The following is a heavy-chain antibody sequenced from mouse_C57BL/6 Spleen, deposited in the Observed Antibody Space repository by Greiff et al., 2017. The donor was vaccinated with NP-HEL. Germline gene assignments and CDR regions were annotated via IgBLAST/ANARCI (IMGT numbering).Heavy chain of an antibody. J-gene: IGHJ2*01. CDR1: GYTFTDYN. CDR2: INPNNGGT. D-gene: IGHD1-1*01. V-gene: IGHV1-18*01. Sequence: VQLQQSGPELVKPGASVKIPCKASGYTFTDYNMDWVKQSHGKSLEWIGDINPNNGGTIYNQKFKGKATLTVDKSSSTAYMELRSLTSEDTAVYYCARGLSSYYYGSSYDYWGQGTTLTVSS. CDR3: ARGLSSYYYGSSYDY.